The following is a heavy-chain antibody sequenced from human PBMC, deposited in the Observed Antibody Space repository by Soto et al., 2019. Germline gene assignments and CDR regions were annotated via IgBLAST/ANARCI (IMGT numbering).Heavy chain of an antibody. CDR3: ARLWGITETHGY. V-gene: IGHV4-39*01. J-gene: IGHJ4*02. CDR2: IYYSGST. CDR1: GGSISSSSYY. Sequence: LSLTCTVSGGSISSSSYYWGWIRQPPGKGLEWIGSIYYSGSTYYNPSLKSRVTISVDTSKNQFSLKLSSVTAADTAVYYCARLWGITETHGYWGQGTQVTVSS. D-gene: IGHD3-16*01.